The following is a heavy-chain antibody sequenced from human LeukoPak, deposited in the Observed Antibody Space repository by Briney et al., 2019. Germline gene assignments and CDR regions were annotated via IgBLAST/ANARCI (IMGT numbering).Heavy chain of an antibody. D-gene: IGHD5-24*01. CDR1: GFTFSGHG. Sequence: GGSLRLSCVASGFTFSGHGMTWVRQAPGEGLEWVGSVGGGSGRYYADSVKGRFTASRDDSKTTLYLQMNSLRADASAVYYCAKDATPYNGIWDYFDHWGQGTPVTVSS. CDR3: AKDATPYNGIWDYFDH. CDR2: VGGGSGR. V-gene: IGHV3-23*01. J-gene: IGHJ4*02.